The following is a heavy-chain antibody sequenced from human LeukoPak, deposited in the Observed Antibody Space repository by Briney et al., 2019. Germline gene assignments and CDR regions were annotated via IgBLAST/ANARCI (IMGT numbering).Heavy chain of an antibody. CDR1: GYSFTKYP. J-gene: IGHJ4*02. CDR3: ARGRGSHSLDY. D-gene: IGHD1-26*01. CDR2: INAAKDDI. V-gene: IGHV1-3*01. Sequence: GASVKVSCKASGYSFTKYPLHWVRRAPGQSLEWMGWINAAKDDIQYSQKFQDRVSITSDTSASTAYVGLSSLTFEDTAVYYCARGRGSHSLDYWGQGTLVTVSS.